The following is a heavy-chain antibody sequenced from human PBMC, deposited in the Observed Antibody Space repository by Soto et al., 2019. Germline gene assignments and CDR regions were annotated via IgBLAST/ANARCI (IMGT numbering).Heavy chain of an antibody. V-gene: IGHV3-66*01. D-gene: IGHD2-15*01. J-gene: IGHJ4*02. Sequence: EVQLVESGGGLVQPGGSLRLSCAASGFTVSSNYMSWVRQAPGKGLEWVSVIYRGGSTYYADSVKGRFTISRDNSKNTLYLQMNSLRAEETAVYYCARASLGYCSGGSCYVPHYYFDYWGQGTLVTVAS. CDR2: IYRGGST. CDR3: ARASLGYCSGGSCYVPHYYFDY. CDR1: GFTVSSNY.